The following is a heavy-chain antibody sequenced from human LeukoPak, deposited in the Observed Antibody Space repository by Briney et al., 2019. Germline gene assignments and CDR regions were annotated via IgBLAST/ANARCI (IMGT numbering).Heavy chain of an antibody. CDR1: GGTFSSYA. D-gene: IGHD1-26*01. Sequence: SVKVSCKASGGTFSSYAISWVRQAPGQGLEWMGGIVPIFGTANYAQKFQGRVTITADKSTSTAYMELSSLRSEDTAVYYCARGSGWEHRDWFDPWGQGTLVTVSS. V-gene: IGHV1-69*06. CDR3: ARGSGWEHRDWFDP. CDR2: IVPIFGTA. J-gene: IGHJ5*02.